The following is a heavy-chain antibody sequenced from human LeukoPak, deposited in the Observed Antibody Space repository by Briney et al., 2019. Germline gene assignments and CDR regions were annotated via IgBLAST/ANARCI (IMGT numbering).Heavy chain of an antibody. D-gene: IGHD6-13*01. Sequence: GGSLRLSCAASKFTFNHYAMHWVRQTPAKGLEWVSGISWNGDDMDYADSVKGRFTISRDNAKNSLYLQMNSLRAEDTAVYYCARDLMGIAYRGAFYYWGQGTLVTVSS. V-gene: IGHV3-9*01. CDR3: ARDLMGIAYRGAFYY. CDR1: KFTFNHYA. J-gene: IGHJ4*02. CDR2: ISWNGDDM.